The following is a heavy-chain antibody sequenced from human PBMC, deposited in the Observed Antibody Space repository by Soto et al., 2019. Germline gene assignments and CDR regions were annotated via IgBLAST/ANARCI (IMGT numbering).Heavy chain of an antibody. D-gene: IGHD1-20*01. J-gene: IGHJ5*02. V-gene: IGHV1-18*04. Sequence: QAQLVQSGDEVKKPGASVRLSCKASGYNFTTFGISWVRQAPGQGLEWLGWISDFNGNTKYAQKFQGRVSMTTDTPTSTGYMDLSSLRSDDTAVYYCAREFPVITLMRRGWLDPWGQGTLVTVSS. CDR1: GYNFTTFG. CDR2: ISDFNGNT. CDR3: AREFPVITLMRRGWLDP.